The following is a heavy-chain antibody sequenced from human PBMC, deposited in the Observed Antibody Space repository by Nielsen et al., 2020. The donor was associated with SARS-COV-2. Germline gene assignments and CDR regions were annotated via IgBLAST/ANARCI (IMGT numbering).Heavy chain of an antibody. V-gene: IGHV3-23*01. CDR2: INGSGTIT. CDR1: GFTFSNFA. J-gene: IGHJ4*02. CDR3: AKCPLGGCQHNNFHY. Sequence: GESLKISCAASGFTFSNFAMSWVRQAPGKGLEWVSAINGSGTITHHADSVKGRFTISRDNSKSTLYLQMNSLRAEDTALYYCAKCPLGGCQHNNFHYWGQGTLVTVSS. D-gene: IGHD6-19*01.